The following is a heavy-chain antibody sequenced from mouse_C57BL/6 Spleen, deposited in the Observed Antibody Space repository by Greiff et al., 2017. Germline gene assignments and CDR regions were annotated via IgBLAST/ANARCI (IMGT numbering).Heavy chain of an antibody. CDR1: GYSFTDYN. CDR3: ARKEIYYYGSSYEDYAMDY. V-gene: IGHV1-39*01. Sequence: EVQLQQSGPELVKPGASVKISCKASGYSFTDYNMNWVKQSNGKSLEWIGVINPNYGPTSYNQRFKGKATLTVDQSSLTAYMQRNSLTSEDSAVYYCARKEIYYYGSSYEDYAMDYWGQGTSVTVSS. J-gene: IGHJ4*01. CDR2: INPNYGPT. D-gene: IGHD1-1*01.